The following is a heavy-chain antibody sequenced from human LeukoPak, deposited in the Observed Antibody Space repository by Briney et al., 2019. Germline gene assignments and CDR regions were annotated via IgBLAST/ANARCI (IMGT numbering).Heavy chain of an antibody. J-gene: IGHJ1*01. CDR3: AKDFGSSGSEYFQH. CDR2: ISWNSGSI. D-gene: IGHD3-22*01. CDR1: GFTFSSYS. V-gene: IGHV3-9*01. Sequence: GGSLRLSCAASGFTFSSYSMNWVRQAPGKGLEWVSGISWNSGSIGYADSVKGRFTISRDNAKNSLYLQMNSLRAEDTALYYCAKDFGSSGSEYFQHWGQGTLVTVSS.